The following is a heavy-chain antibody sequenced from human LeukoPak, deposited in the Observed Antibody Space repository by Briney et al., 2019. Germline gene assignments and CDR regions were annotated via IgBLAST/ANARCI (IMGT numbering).Heavy chain of an antibody. Sequence: SETLSLTCTVSGGSISSGGYYWSWIRQPAGKGLEWLGRIYTSGSTNYNPSLKSRVTISVDTSKNQFSLKLSSVTAADTAVYYCARDLRQLVVDYWGQGTLVTVSS. CDR3: ARDLRQLVVDY. V-gene: IGHV4-61*02. CDR1: GGSISSGGYY. D-gene: IGHD6-13*01. J-gene: IGHJ4*02. CDR2: IYTSGST.